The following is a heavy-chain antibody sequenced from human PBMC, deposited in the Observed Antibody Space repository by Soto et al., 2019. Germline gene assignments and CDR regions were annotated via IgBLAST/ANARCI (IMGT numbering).Heavy chain of an antibody. CDR3: ARHFSSGYYHPQYDY. Sequence: PGESLKISCKGSGYSFTSYWIGWVRQMPGKGLEWMGIIYPGDSDTRYSPSFQGQVTISADKSISTAYLQWSSLKASDTAMYYCARHFSSGYYHPQYDYWGQGTLVTVSS. CDR2: IYPGDSDT. V-gene: IGHV5-51*01. D-gene: IGHD3-22*01. CDR1: GYSFTSYW. J-gene: IGHJ4*02.